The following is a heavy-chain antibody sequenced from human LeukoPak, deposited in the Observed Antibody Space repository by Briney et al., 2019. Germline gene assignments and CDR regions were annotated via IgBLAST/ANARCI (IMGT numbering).Heavy chain of an antibody. CDR3: ARDSRDSTSIYGMDV. CDR2: IYHSGST. D-gene: IGHD2-2*01. V-gene: IGHV4-4*02. Sequence: SGTLSLTCAVSGGSISSSNWWSWVRQPPGKGLEWIGEIYHSGSTNYNPSLKSRVTISVDKSKNQFSLKLGSVTAADTAVYYCARDSRDSTSIYGMDVWGQGTTVTVSS. CDR1: GGSISSSNW. J-gene: IGHJ6*02.